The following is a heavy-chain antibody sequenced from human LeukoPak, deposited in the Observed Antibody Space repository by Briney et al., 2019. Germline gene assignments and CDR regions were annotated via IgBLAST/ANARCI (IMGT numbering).Heavy chain of an antibody. CDR3: ARLSSSWYQDWYFDL. D-gene: IGHD6-13*01. Sequence: SETLSLTCTVFSGSISSYDWSWIRQPAGKGLEWIGRICISGSTNYNPSLKSRVTMSVDTSKNQFSLKLSSVTAADTAVYYCARLSSSWYQDWYFDLWGRGTLVTVSS. V-gene: IGHV4-4*07. CDR2: ICISGST. CDR1: SGSISSYD. J-gene: IGHJ2*01.